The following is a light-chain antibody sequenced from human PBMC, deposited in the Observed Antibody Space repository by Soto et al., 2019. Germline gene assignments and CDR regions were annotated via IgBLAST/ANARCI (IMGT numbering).Light chain of an antibody. V-gene: IGKV1-39*01. CDR1: QSISSY. Sequence: DIQMTQSPSSLSASVGDRVTITCRASQSISSYLNWYQQKPGKAPKLLINAASRLQSGVPSRFSGSGYGTDFTLTISRLQPEDCATYYFQQSYSTWKFGQGTQVEIK. J-gene: IGKJ1*01. CDR3: QQSYSTWK. CDR2: AAS.